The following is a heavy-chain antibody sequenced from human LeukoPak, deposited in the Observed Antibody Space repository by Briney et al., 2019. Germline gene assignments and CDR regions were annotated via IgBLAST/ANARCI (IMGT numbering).Heavy chain of an antibody. CDR1: GCSISTYY. Sequence: SETLSLTCTVSGCSISTYYRRWLRQPPGKGLEWIGYIHYSGTTNYNPSLKNRVTISLDTSKNQFSLNLSSVTAADTAVYYCARMGGYSGYATHWGQGTLVTVSS. D-gene: IGHD5-12*01. CDR3: ARMGGYSGYATH. J-gene: IGHJ4*02. CDR2: IHYSGTT. V-gene: IGHV4-59*08.